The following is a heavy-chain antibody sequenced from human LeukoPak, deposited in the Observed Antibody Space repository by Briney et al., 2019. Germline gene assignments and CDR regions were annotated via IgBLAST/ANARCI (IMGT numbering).Heavy chain of an antibody. CDR1: GFTFSSYS. Sequence: PGGSLRLSCAASGFTFSSYSMNWVRQAPGKGLEWVSYISSSSSTIYYADSVKGRFTISRDNAKNSLYLQMNSLRAEDTAVYYCARSRGERDPQEYSYWGQGTLVTVSS. D-gene: IGHD6-6*01. CDR3: ARSRGERDPQEYSY. J-gene: IGHJ4*02. CDR2: ISSSSSTI. V-gene: IGHV3-48*04.